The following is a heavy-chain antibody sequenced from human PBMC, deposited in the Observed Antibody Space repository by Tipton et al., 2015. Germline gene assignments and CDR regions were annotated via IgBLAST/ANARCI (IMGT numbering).Heavy chain of an antibody. CDR2: IYYSGST. J-gene: IGHJ4*02. V-gene: IGHV4-39*01. D-gene: IGHD2-21*02. CDR1: GGSFSGYY. CDR3: ASPSLPHDRGDYYFQS. Sequence: LRLSCAVYGGSFSGYYWGWIRQPPGKGLEWIGSIYYSGSTYYNPSLKSRVTISIDRFKNQSSLKLSSVTAADTAVYYCASPSLPHDRGDYYFQSWGQGSLVTVSS.